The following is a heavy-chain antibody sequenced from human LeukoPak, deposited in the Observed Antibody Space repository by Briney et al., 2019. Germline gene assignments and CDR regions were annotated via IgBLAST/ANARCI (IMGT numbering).Heavy chain of an antibody. D-gene: IGHD1-26*01. CDR3: TTRGGSFSIFDY. Sequence: GGSLRLSCAASGFTFSDAWMSWVRQAPGKGLEWVGRIKSKTDGGTTDYAASVKGRFTISRDDSKNTLYLQMNSLKTEDTAVYYCTTRGGSFSIFDYWGQGTLVTVSS. CDR1: GFTFSDAW. V-gene: IGHV3-15*01. CDR2: IKSKTDGGTT. J-gene: IGHJ4*02.